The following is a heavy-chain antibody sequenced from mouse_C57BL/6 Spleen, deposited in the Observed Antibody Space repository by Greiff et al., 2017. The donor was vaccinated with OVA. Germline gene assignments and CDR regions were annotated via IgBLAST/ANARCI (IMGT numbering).Heavy chain of an antibody. CDR2: IDPSDSYT. J-gene: IGHJ2*01. D-gene: IGHD2-3*01. CDR1: GYTFTSYW. CDR3: AKNYDGYYFDY. Sequence: QVQLKQPGAELVMPGASVKLSCKASGYTFTSYWMHWVKQRPGQGLEWIGEIDPSDSYTNYNQKFKGKSTLTVDKSSSTAYMQLSSLTSEDSAVYYCAKNYDGYYFDYWGQGTTLTVSS. V-gene: IGHV1-69*01.